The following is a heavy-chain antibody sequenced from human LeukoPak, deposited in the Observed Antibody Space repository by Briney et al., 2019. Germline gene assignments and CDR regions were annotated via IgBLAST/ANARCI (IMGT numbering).Heavy chain of an antibody. V-gene: IGHV4-38-2*01. D-gene: IGHD2-2*01. Sequence: SETLSLTCSVSGYSFTSGHYWGWIRQPPGKGLEWIANIYHTGSAHYNPSLKSRVTISVNTSKNQFSLKLSSVTAADTAVYYCARYCTSTTCILRGFDYWGQGTLVTVSS. CDR3: ARYCTSTTCILRGFDY. J-gene: IGHJ4*02. CDR2: IYHTGSA. CDR1: GYSFTSGHY.